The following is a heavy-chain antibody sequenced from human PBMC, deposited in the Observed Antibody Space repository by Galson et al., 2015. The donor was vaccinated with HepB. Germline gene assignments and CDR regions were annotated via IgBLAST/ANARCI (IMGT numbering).Heavy chain of an antibody. D-gene: IGHD3-10*01. Sequence: SVKVSCKASGFTFTSSAVQWVRQARGQRLEWIGWIVVGSGNTNYAQKFQERVTITRDMSTSTAYMELSSLRSEDTAVYYCAAIPLYYGSGSFDYWGQGTLVTVSS. CDR1: GFTFTSSA. CDR2: IVVGSGNT. J-gene: IGHJ4*02. V-gene: IGHV1-58*01. CDR3: AAIPLYYGSGSFDY.